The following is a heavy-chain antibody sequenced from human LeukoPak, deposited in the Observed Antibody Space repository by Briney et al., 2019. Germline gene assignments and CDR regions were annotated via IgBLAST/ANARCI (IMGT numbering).Heavy chain of an antibody. V-gene: IGHV3-30*04. CDR2: ISYDGSNK. D-gene: IGHD5-12*01. CDR3: ARLVAIIEY. J-gene: IGHJ4*02. Sequence: GGSLRLSCAPSGFTFSSYAMHWVRQAPGKGLEWVAVISYDGSNKYYADSVKGRFTISRDNSKNTLYLQMNSLRAEDTAVYYCARLVAIIEYWGQGNLVTVSS. CDR1: GFTFSSYA.